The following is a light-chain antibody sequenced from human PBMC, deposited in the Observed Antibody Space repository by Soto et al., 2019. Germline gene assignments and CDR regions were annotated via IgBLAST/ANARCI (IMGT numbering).Light chain of an antibody. J-gene: IGLJ2*01. V-gene: IGLV2-14*01. Sequence: QSALTQPASVSGSPGQSITISCAGTSSDVGTYNYVSWYQQHPGNAPKLMIYEVINRPSGVSDRFSGSKSGNTASLTISELQADDEADYYCCSYTSSTTPLFGGGTKVTVL. CDR2: EVI. CDR1: SSDVGTYNY. CDR3: CSYTSSTTPL.